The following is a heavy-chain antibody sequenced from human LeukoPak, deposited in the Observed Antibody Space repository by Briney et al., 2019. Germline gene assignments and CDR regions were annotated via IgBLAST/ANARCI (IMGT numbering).Heavy chain of an antibody. V-gene: IGHV4-61*02. Sequence: PSQTLSLTCTVSGGSISSGSYYWSWIRQPAGKGLEWIGRIYTSGSTNYNPSLKSRVTISVDTSKNQFSLKLSSVTAADTAVYYCARGLRDSSGTYRTFDYWGQGTLVTVSS. D-gene: IGHD3-22*01. CDR3: ARGLRDSSGTYRTFDY. J-gene: IGHJ4*02. CDR2: IYTSGST. CDR1: GGSISSGSYY.